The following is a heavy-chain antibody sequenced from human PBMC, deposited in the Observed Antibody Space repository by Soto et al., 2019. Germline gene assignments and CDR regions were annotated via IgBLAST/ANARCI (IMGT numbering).Heavy chain of an antibody. CDR2: IIPIFGTA. J-gene: IGHJ6*02. D-gene: IGHD2-2*02. V-gene: IGHV1-69*01. CDR1: GGTFSSYA. Sequence: QVQLVQSGAEVKKPGSSVKVSCKASGGTFSSYAISWVRQAPGQGLEWMGGIIPIFGTANYAQKFQGRVTITADESTSTAYMELSSLRSEDTAVYYCASSYCSSTSCDIAGDYYYGMDVWGQGTTVTVS. CDR3: ASSYCSSTSCDIAGDYYYGMDV.